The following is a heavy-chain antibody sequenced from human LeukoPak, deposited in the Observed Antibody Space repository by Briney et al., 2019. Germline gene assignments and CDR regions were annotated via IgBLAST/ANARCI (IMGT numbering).Heavy chain of an antibody. V-gene: IGHV3-23*01. Sequence: GGSLRLSRAASGFTFSSYAMSWVGQAPSKELEGVSAFSGGGGITYYADSVKGRFTMSRDNCKNALYLQMNSLRAEDTAVYYCAKDRDGAREEVVITTFDYWGQGPLVSVSS. D-gene: IGHD3-22*01. J-gene: IGHJ4*02. CDR2: FSGGGGIT. CDR3: AKDRDGAREEVVITTFDY. CDR1: GFTFSSYA.